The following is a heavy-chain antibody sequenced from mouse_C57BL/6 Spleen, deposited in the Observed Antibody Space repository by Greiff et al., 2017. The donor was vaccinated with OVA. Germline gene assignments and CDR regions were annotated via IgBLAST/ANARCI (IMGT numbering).Heavy chain of an antibody. CDR2: IDPSDSYT. CDR3: AREGITTVVEGFAY. Sequence: VQLQQPGAELVRPGTSVKLSCKASGYTFTSYWMHWVKQRPGQGLEWIGVIDPSDSYTNYNQKFKGKATLTVDTSSSTAYMQLSSLTSEDSAVYYCAREGITTVVEGFAYWGQGTLVTVSA. D-gene: IGHD1-1*01. V-gene: IGHV1-59*01. CDR1: GYTFTSYW. J-gene: IGHJ3*01.